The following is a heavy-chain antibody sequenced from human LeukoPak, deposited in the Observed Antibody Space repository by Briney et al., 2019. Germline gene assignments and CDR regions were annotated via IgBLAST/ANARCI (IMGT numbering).Heavy chain of an antibody. CDR3: AKRYCSSSSCYTRYYGRDV. Sequence: GGSLRLSCAASGFTFSTYAMNWVRQAPGKGLEWVSSISGSGISTYYADSVKGRFTISRDNSKNTLYLQMNSLRVEDTAAYYCAKRYCSSSSCYTRYYGRDVWGQGSTVTVSS. D-gene: IGHD2-2*02. J-gene: IGHJ6*01. V-gene: IGHV3-23*01. CDR2: ISGSGIST. CDR1: GFTFSTYA.